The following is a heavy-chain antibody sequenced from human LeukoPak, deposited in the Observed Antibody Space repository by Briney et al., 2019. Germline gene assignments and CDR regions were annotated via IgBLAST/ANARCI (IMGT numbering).Heavy chain of an antibody. CDR1: GYTFNSSY. D-gene: IGHD2-2*01. CDR2: INPSDDST. CDR3: ARDRSCSSTSCYDDYYYYGMDV. J-gene: IGHJ6*02. Sequence: ASVKVSCKASGYTFNSSYMHWVRQAPGQGLEWMGIINPSDDSTRYAQKFQGRVTITADKSTSTAYMELSSLRSEDTAVYYCARDRSCSSTSCYDDYYYYGMDVWGQGTTVTVSS. V-gene: IGHV1-46*02.